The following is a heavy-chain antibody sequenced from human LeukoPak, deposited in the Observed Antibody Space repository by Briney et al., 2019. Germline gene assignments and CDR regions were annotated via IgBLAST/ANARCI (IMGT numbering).Heavy chain of an antibody. CDR2: ISAYNGNT. Sequence: ASVKVSCKASGYTFTSYGISWVRQAPGQGLEWMGWISAYNGNTNYAQKLQGRVTMTTDTSTSTAYMELRSLRSDDTAMYYCVRDSQTVYYYQPPDYWGQGTLVTVSA. J-gene: IGHJ4*02. D-gene: IGHD3-10*01. CDR3: VRDSQTVYYYQPPDY. V-gene: IGHV1-18*01. CDR1: GYTFTSYG.